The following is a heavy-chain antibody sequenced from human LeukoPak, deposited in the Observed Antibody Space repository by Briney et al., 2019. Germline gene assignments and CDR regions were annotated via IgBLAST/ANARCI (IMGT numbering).Heavy chain of an antibody. CDR3: VAYYYDSNGYYFVDY. CDR2: INHRGST. J-gene: IGHJ4*02. D-gene: IGHD3-22*01. Sequence: SETLSLTCGVHGGSFSGYYWSWIRQPPGKGLEWIGDINHRGSTNYKPSLKSRVTISVDTSKNQYPLKLSSVTAADTAVYYCVAYYYDSNGYYFVDYWGQGTLVTVSS. V-gene: IGHV4-34*01. CDR1: GGSFSGYY.